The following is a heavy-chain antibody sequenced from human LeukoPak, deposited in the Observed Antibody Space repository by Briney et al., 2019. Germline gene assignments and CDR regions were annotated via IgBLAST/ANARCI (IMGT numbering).Heavy chain of an antibody. CDR3: ARAEFAGIFDY. CDR1: GYTFTGYY. V-gene: IGHV1-2*06. Sequence: ASVKVSCKASGYTFTGYYMHWVRQAPGQGLEWMGRINPNSGGTNYAQKLQGRVTMTRDTSISTAYMELSRLSSDDPAAYYFARAEFAGIFDYWGQGTLVTVSS. J-gene: IGHJ4*02. D-gene: IGHD1-26*01. CDR2: INPNSGGT.